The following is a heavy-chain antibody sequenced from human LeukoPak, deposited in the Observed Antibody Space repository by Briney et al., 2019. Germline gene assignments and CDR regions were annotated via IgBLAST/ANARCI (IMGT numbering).Heavy chain of an antibody. D-gene: IGHD5-12*01. CDR3: ARLSGSGRFDY. V-gene: IGHV3-9*01. J-gene: IGHJ4*02. CDR2: VSWNSGNI. Sequence: GRSLRLSCAASGFSFDDSAMHWVRQAPGKGLEWVSSVSWNSGNIDYADSVKGRFTISRDNAQNSLYLQMNSLRAEDTALYFCARLSGSGRFDYWGQGTLVTVSS. CDR1: GFSFDDSA.